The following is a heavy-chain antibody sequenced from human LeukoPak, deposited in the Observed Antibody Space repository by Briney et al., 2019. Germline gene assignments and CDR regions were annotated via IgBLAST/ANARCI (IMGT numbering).Heavy chain of an antibody. CDR1: GYTFTSYD. CDR2: MNPSSGNT. CDR3: AAPRGLPAAIRAGGYYYGMDV. D-gene: IGHD2-2*02. V-gene: IGHV1-8*01. J-gene: IGHJ6*04. Sequence: ASVKVSCKASGYTFTSYDINWVRQAAGQGLEWIGWMNPSSGNTGYAQKFQGRVTMPRNTSKSPAYMELSSLRSETTAVYYCAAPRGLPAAIRAGGYYYGMDVGGEGTTVTVPT.